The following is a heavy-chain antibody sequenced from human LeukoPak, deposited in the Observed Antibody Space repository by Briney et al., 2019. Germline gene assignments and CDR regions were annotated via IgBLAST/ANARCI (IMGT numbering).Heavy chain of an antibody. CDR3: ARDSSFDAFDI. CDR2: IKQDGSEK. J-gene: IGHJ3*02. D-gene: IGHD6-6*01. CDR1: GFTFSSYW. V-gene: IGHV3-7*01. Sequence: GGSLRLSCAASGFTFSSYWMSRVRQAPGKGLEWVANIKQDGSEKYYVDSVKGRFTISRDNAKNSLYLQMNSLRAEDTAVYYCARDSSFDAFDIWGQGTMVTVSS.